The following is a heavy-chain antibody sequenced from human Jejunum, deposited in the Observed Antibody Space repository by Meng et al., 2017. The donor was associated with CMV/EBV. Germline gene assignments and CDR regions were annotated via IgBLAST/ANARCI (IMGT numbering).Heavy chain of an antibody. V-gene: IGHV4-34*01. J-gene: IGHJ4*02. CDR3: ARRVGSGKYFFDC. CDR1: GGSLTGYY. Sequence: CAVSGGSLTGYYCSWIRQPPGKGLEWIGEINYSESTNYNPSLNSRVTISVDTFKNQCSLKLTSVTAADTAMYYCARRVGSGKYFFDCWSLGALVTVSS. D-gene: IGHD3-10*01. CDR2: INYSEST.